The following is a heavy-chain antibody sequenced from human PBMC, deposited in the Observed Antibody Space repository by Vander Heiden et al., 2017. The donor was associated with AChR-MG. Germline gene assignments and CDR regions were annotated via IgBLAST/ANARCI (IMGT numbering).Heavy chain of an antibody. Sequence: EVHLVEYGGDLVQPGGSLRLSCTASGFQFNNAWMDWVRQAPGKGLEWVANIKADGSEKSYVGSVRGRFTISRDNAKNSLYLQMDSLRTEDTARYYCTRSLNDWGQGTLVTVSS. CDR2: IKADGSEK. CDR1: GFQFNNAW. J-gene: IGHJ4*02. V-gene: IGHV3-7*01. CDR3: TRSLND. D-gene: IGHD2-8*01.